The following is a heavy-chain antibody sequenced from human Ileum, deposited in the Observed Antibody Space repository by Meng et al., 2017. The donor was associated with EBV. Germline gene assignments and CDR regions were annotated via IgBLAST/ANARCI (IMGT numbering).Heavy chain of an antibody. V-gene: IGHV4-30-2*01. D-gene: IGHD4-23*01. CDR2: IQHSGST. CDR1: GGSISSGGHS. Sequence: QGAGSGLVKPSQTLSLTCAWSGGSISSGGHSWSWIRQPPGKGLEWIGDIQHSGSTYYNPSLKSRVTISVDRSRNQFSLKLSSVTAADTAVYYCARAHPVVYFFDYWGQGTLVTVSS. J-gene: IGHJ4*02. CDR3: ARAHPVVYFFDY.